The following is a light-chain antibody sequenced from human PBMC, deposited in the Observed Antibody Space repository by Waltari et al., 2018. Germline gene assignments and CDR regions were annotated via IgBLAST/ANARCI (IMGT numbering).Light chain of an antibody. CDR2: EVS. V-gene: IGLV2-14*01. CDR1: SSDIGGYNS. CDR3: SSYSSISTVI. Sequence: QSALTQPASVSGSPGQSITISCTGTSSDIGGYNSVSWYQQHPGKAPKLMIYEVSSRPSGVSPRFSGSKSGNTASLTISGLQAEDEADYYCSSYSSISTVIFAAGTKLTVL. J-gene: IGLJ2*01.